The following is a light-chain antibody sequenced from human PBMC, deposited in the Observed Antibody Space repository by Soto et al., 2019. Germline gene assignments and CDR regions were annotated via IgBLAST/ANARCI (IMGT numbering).Light chain of an antibody. J-gene: IGLJ1*01. Sequence: QSALTQPASVSGSPGQSITISCTGTSGDVGSYSPVSWYQQLPGKAPKLMIYEVTKRPSGVSNRFSGSKSGNTASLTISGLRAEDEAEYYCCSYEGDDIFFLFGTGTKVTAL. CDR1: SGDVGSYSP. CDR3: CSYEGDDIFFL. V-gene: IGLV2-23*02. CDR2: EVT.